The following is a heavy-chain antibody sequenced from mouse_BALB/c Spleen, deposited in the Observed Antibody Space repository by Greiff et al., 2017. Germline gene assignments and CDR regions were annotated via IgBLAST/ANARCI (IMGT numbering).Heavy chain of an antibody. V-gene: IGHV5-12-2*01. CDR2: ISNGGGST. CDR1: GFTFSSYT. Sequence: EVQLQESGGGLVQPGGSLKLSCAASGFTFSSYTMSWVRQTPEKRLEWVAYISNGGGSTYYPDTVKGRFTISRDNAKNTLYLQMSSLKSEDTAMYYCARGYYDYAMDYWGQGTSVTVSS. D-gene: IGHD2-3*01. J-gene: IGHJ4*01. CDR3: ARGYYDYAMDY.